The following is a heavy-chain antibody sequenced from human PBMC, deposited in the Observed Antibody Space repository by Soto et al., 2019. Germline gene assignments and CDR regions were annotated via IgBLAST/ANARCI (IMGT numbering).Heavy chain of an antibody. CDR2: IYSGGST. V-gene: IGHV3-53*01. CDR3: ARAGAYYDSSGTPDAFDI. D-gene: IGHD3-22*01. CDR1: GFTVSSHY. Sequence: EVQLVESGGGLIQPGGSLRLSCAASGFTVSSHYMTWVRQAPGKGLEWVSVIYSGGSTYYADSVKGRFTISRDNSKNTLYLQMNSLRAEDTAVYYCARAGAYYDSSGTPDAFDIWGQGTMVTVSS. J-gene: IGHJ3*02.